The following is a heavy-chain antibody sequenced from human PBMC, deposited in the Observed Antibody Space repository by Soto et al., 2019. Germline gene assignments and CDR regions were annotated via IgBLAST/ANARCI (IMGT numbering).Heavy chain of an antibody. CDR2: IYYSGST. CDR3: ARGRQEGRFLEWLLTDY. J-gene: IGHJ4*02. D-gene: IGHD3-3*01. Sequence: PSATMSLTCIVSDGSISEKHWNLVRQPPGKGLEWIGYIYYSGSTNYNPSLKSRVTISVDTSKNQFSLKLSSVTAADTAVYYCARGRQEGRFLEWLLTDYWGQGTLVTVSS. CDR1: DGSISEKH. V-gene: IGHV4-59*01.